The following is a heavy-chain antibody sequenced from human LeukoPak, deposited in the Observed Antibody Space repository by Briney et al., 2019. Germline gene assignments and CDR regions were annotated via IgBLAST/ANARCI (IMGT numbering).Heavy chain of an antibody. J-gene: IGHJ3*02. CDR2: IKQDGSEK. Sequence: GGSLRLSCAASGFTFSSYWMSWVRQAPGKGLEWVANIKQDGSEKYYVDSVKGRFTMSRDNAKNSLYLQMNSLRAEDTAVYYCAKPDYDFWSRRVGSAFDIWGQGTMVTVSS. D-gene: IGHD3-3*01. V-gene: IGHV3-7*01. CDR1: GFTFSSYW. CDR3: AKPDYDFWSRRVGSAFDI.